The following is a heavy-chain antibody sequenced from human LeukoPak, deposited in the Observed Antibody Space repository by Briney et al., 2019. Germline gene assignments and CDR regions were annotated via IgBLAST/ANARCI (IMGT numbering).Heavy chain of an antibody. J-gene: IGHJ4*02. CDR1: GYTFTSYG. D-gene: IGHD2/OR15-2a*01. CDR3: ARDLSTSSTWELDY. Sequence: ASVKVSCKASGYTFTSYGISWVRQAPGQGLEWMGWISAYNGNTNYAQKLQGRVTMTTDTSTSTAYMELSRLRSDDTAVYLCARDLSTSSTWELDYWGQGTLVTVSS. CDR2: ISAYNGNT. V-gene: IGHV1-18*01.